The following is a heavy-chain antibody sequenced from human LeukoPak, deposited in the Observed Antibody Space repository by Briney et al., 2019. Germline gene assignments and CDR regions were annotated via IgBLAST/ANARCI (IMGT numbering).Heavy chain of an antibody. V-gene: IGHV4-34*01. D-gene: IGHD3-10*01. J-gene: IGHJ6*02. CDR1: GGSFSGYY. Sequence: SETLSLTCAVYGGSFSGYYWSWIRQPPGKGLEWIGEINHSGSTNYNPSLKGRVTISVDTSKNQFSLKLSPVTAADTAVYYCARGHYYGSGSYFSSYYYGMDVWGQGTTVTVSS. CDR2: INHSGST. CDR3: ARGHYYGSGSYFSSYYYGMDV.